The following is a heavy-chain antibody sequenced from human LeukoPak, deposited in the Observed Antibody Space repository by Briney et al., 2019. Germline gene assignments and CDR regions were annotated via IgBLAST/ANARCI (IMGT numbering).Heavy chain of an antibody. CDR3: VRDTAYSFDY. CDR1: GFTFTSYS. Sequence: GGSLRLSCAASGFTFTSYSLNWVRQAPGKGLEWVSYISPTTIYYADSVRGRFTISRDDAKNSLYLQMNSLRAEDTAIYYCVRDTAYSFDYWGQGTLVTVSS. J-gene: IGHJ4*02. V-gene: IGHV3-48*01. D-gene: IGHD2-21*01. CDR2: ISPTTI.